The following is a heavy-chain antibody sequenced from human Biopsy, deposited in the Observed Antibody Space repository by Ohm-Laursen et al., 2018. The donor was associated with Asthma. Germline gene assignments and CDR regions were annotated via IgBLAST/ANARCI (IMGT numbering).Heavy chain of an antibody. D-gene: IGHD6-19*01. CDR3: ASGGIAVAGPSHYYYYYGMDV. V-gene: IGHV4-61*08. Sequence: SETLSLTCTVSGGSISSGDYYWSWIRQPPGKGLEWIGYIYYSGGTNYNPSLKSRVTISVDTSKNQFSLKLSSVTAADTAVYYCASGGIAVAGPSHYYYYYGMDVWGQGTTVTVSS. CDR2: IYYSGGT. J-gene: IGHJ6*02. CDR1: GGSISSGDYY.